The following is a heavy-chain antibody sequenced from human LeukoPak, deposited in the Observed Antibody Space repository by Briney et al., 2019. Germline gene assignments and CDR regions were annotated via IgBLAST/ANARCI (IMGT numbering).Heavy chain of an antibody. V-gene: IGHV4-34*01. CDR3: ARGPIQLWPIDY. CDR2: INHSGST. D-gene: IGHD5-18*01. Sequence: PSETLSLTCAAYGGSFSGYYWSWIRQPPGKGLEWIGEINHSGSTNYNPSLKSRVTISVDTSKNQFSLKLSSVTAADTAVYYCARGPIQLWPIDYWGQGTLVTVSS. J-gene: IGHJ4*02. CDR1: GGSFSGYY.